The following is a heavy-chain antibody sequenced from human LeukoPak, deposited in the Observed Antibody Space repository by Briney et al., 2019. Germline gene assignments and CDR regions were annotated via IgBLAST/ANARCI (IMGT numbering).Heavy chain of an antibody. CDR1: GFTFSSYA. CDR3: AKMVREFYTISYYFDY. J-gene: IGHJ4*02. CDR2: ISGSGAGT. Sequence: GGSLRLSCAVSGFTFSSYAMNWVRQAPGKGLEWVSGISGSGAGTYYADSVKGRFTISRDNSKNTLYLQMSSLRAEDTAVYYCAKMVREFYTISYYFDYWGQGTLVTVSS. V-gene: IGHV3-23*01. D-gene: IGHD2-8*01.